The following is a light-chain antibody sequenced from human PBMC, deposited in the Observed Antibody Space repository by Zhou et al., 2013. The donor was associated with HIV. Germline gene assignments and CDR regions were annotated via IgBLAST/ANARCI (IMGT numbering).Light chain of an antibody. CDR3: QNYNSAPFT. J-gene: IGKJ3*01. CDR2: AAS. V-gene: IGKV1-27*01. Sequence: DIQMTQSPPSLSASVGDRVTITCRASQGISHYLAWYQQKPGKVPKLLIYAASTLRSGVPSRFGGSGSGTDFTLTIASLQPEDVATYYCQNYNSAPFTFGPGTKVDVK. CDR1: QGISHY.